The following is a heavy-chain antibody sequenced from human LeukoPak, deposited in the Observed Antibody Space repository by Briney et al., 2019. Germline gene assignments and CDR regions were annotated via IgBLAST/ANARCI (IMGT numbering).Heavy chain of an antibody. J-gene: IGHJ5*02. CDR2: IYYSGST. CDR3: ARFMVRGVINWFDP. Sequence: SETLSLTCTVSGCSISSYYWSWIRQPPGKGLEWIGYIYYSGSTNYDPSLKSRGTISVDTSKNQFSLKLSSVTAADTAVYYCARFMVRGVINWFDPWGRGALVTVSS. CDR1: GCSISSYY. V-gene: IGHV4-59*08. D-gene: IGHD3-10*01.